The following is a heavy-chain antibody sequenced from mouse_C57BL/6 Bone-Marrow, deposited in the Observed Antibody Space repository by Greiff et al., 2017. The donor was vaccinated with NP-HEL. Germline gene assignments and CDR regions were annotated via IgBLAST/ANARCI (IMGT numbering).Heavy chain of an antibody. D-gene: IGHD1-1*02. V-gene: IGHV1-52*01. CDR2: IDPSDSET. CDR3: ARWPYGYYAMDY. CDR1: GYTFTSYW. Sequence: QVQLQQPGAELVRPGSSVKLSCKASGYTFTSYWMHWVKQRPIQGLEWIGNIDPSDSETHYNQKFKDKATLTVDKSSSTAYMQLSSLTSEDSAVYYCARWPYGYYAMDYWGQGTSVTVSS. J-gene: IGHJ4*01.